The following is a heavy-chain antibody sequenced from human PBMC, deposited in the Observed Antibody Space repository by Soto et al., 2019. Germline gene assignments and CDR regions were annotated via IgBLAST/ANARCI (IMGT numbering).Heavy chain of an antibody. CDR1: GYTLTELS. CDR3: ATDPIRTVTTSY. CDR2: FDTEDGDT. J-gene: IGHJ4*02. V-gene: IGHV1-24*01. Sequence: QVQLVQSGAEVKKPGASVKVSCKVSGYTLTELSMHWVRQSPGKGLEWMGGFDTEDGDTFYAQKFQGRVNMTEDTSTDTAYMELSSLRSEDTAVYYCATDPIRTVTTSYWGQGTLVTVSS. D-gene: IGHD4-4*01.